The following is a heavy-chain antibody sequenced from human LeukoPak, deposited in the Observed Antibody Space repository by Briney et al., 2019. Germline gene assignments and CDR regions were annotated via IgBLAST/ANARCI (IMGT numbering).Heavy chain of an antibody. CDR1: GFTFSSYA. Sequence: GGSLRLSCAASGFTFSSYAMSWVRQAPGKGLEWVSAISGSGGSTYYADSVKGRFTISRDNSKNTLYLQMNSLRAEDTAVYYCARDRTYYYDSSGQKADAFDIWGQGTMVTVSS. CDR3: ARDRTYYYDSSGQKADAFDI. J-gene: IGHJ3*02. D-gene: IGHD3-22*01. V-gene: IGHV3-23*01. CDR2: ISGSGGST.